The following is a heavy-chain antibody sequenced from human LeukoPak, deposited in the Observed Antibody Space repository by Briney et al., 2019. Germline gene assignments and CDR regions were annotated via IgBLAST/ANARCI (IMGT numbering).Heavy chain of an antibody. CDR2: IYHSGST. CDR1: GGSISSNNW. D-gene: IGHD6-19*01. Sequence: PSETLSLTCAVSGGSISSNNWWSWVRPPPGKGLEWIGEIYHSGSTNYNPSLKSRVTISVDKSKNQFSLKLSSVTAADTAVYYCARGGVHSSGWFYYFDYWGQGTLVTVSS. V-gene: IGHV4-4*02. CDR3: ARGGVHSSGWFYYFDY. J-gene: IGHJ4*02.